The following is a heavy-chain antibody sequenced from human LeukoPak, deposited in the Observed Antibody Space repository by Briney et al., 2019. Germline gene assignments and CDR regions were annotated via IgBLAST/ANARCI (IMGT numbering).Heavy chain of an antibody. CDR2: IYHSGST. J-gene: IGHJ3*02. CDR3: ARGGDIVVVVAANYAFDI. Sequence: SETLSLTCAVSGGSISSGGYSWSWIRQPPGTGLEWIGYIYHSGSTYYNPSLKSRVTISVDRSKNQFSLKLSSVTAADTAVYYCARGGDIVVVVAANYAFDIWGQGTMVTVSS. D-gene: IGHD2-15*01. CDR1: GGSISSGGYS. V-gene: IGHV4-30-2*01.